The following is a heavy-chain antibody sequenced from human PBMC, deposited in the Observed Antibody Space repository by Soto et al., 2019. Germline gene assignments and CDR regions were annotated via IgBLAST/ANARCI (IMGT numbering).Heavy chain of an antibody. CDR2: IYHSGST. V-gene: IGHV4-4*02. CDR1: GGSLSSSNW. J-gene: IGHJ4*02. Sequence: PSETLSLTRAVSGGSLSSSNWGGWGRQPPGKGLEWIGEIYHSGSTNYNPSLKSRVTISVDKSKNQFSLNLSFVTAADTAVYYCVRYCSTTKCPFDYWGQGTLVTVSS. CDR3: VRYCSTTKCPFDY. D-gene: IGHD2-2*01.